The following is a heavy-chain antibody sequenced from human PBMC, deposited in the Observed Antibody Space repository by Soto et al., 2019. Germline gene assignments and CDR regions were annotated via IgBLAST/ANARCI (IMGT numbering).Heavy chain of an antibody. J-gene: IGHJ6*02. Sequence: GGSLRLSCAASGFTFSSYAMHWVRQAPGKGLEWVALISYDGSNKYYADSVKGRFTISRDNSKNTLYLQMNSLRAEDTAVYYCTTGRTSYYAFWSGSYSRYYYYGMDVWGQGTTVTVSS. V-gene: IGHV3-30-3*01. CDR1: GFTFSSYA. CDR3: TTGRTSYYAFWSGSYSRYYYYGMDV. CDR2: ISYDGSNK. D-gene: IGHD3-3*01.